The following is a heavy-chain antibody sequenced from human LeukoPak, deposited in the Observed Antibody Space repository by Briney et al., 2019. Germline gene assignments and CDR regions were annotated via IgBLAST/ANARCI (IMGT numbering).Heavy chain of an antibody. J-gene: IGHJ4*02. V-gene: IGHV3-30*18. D-gene: IGHD3-10*01. CDR3: AKDGGRLLWFGDSDWTSEGGSFDY. CDR2: ISYDGSNK. CDR1: GFTFSRYG. Sequence: PGGSLRLSCAASGFTFSRYGMHWVRQAPGKGLEWVAVISYDGSNKYYADSVKGRFTISRDNSKNTLYLQMNSLRAEDTAVYYCAKDGGRLLWFGDSDWTSEGGSFDYWGQGTLVTVSS.